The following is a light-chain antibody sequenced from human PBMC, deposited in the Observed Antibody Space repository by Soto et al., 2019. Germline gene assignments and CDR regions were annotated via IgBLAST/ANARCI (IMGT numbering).Light chain of an antibody. Sequence: QSVLTKPASVSGSHGPSINISCTGTSRDVGGYNYFSWYQQHPGKAPKLMIYDVSNRPSGVSNRFSGSKSGNTASLTISGLQAEDGADYYCSSYTSSSTLGVFGGGTKVTVL. CDR1: SRDVGGYNY. V-gene: IGLV2-14*01. J-gene: IGLJ2*01. CDR3: SSYTSSSTLGV. CDR2: DVS.